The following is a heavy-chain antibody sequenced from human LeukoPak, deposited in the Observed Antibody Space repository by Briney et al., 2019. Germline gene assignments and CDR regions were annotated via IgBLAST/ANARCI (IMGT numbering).Heavy chain of an antibody. CDR2: INPHSGDT. CDR3: AREGGSSYGYAYH. Sequence: ASVKVSCKAFGYTFTSYYMHWVRQAPGQALEWMGWINPHSGDTNYAHKFQGRVTMTRDTSISIAYMELSSLKSDDTAVYYCAREGGSSYGYAYHWGQGTLVTVSS. D-gene: IGHD5-18*01. J-gene: IGHJ5*02. CDR1: GYTFTSYY. V-gene: IGHV1-2*07.